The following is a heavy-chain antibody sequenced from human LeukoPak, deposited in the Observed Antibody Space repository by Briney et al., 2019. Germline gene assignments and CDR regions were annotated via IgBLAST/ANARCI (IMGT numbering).Heavy chain of an antibody. J-gene: IGHJ4*02. Sequence: GGSLRLSCAASGFSLADYGMSWVRPAPGKGLEWVSGINRNGGSTGYADSVKGRFTISRDNATNSLYLQMNSLRAEDTALYYCTREIAAARFDYWGQGTLVTVSS. CDR2: INRNGGST. V-gene: IGHV3-20*04. CDR1: GFSLADYG. D-gene: IGHD6-13*01. CDR3: TREIAAARFDY.